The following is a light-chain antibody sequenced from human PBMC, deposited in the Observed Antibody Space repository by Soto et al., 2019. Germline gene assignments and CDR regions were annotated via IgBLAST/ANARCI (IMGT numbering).Light chain of an antibody. J-gene: IGKJ4*02. Sequence: EIVLTQSPGTLSLSPGERATLSCRASQSVSSNYLACYQHKPGQAPKLLIYGASSRATGIPDSISGSGPGPDFILTISRLEPEDVAMYYCQQSGESFPRTFGGGTKLEI. CDR2: GAS. CDR1: QSVSSNY. V-gene: IGKV3-20*01. CDR3: QQSGESFPRT.